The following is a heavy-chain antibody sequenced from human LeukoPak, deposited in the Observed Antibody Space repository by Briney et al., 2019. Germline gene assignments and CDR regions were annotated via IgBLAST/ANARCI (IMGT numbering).Heavy chain of an antibody. D-gene: IGHD6-19*01. CDR2: TYYRSKWYN. J-gene: IGHJ4*02. Sequence: PSQTLSLTCAVSGDIISSNSAAWNWLRQSPSRGLEWLGRTYYRSKWYNDYAVSVKSRVSINPDISKNQFSLKLSSVTAADTAVYYCAREEVWGIAVAGTYYFDYWGQGTLVTVSS. V-gene: IGHV6-1*01. CDR3: AREEVWGIAVAGTYYFDY. CDR1: GDIISSNSAA.